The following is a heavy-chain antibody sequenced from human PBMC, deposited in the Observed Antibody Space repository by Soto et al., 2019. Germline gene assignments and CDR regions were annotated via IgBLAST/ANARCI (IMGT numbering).Heavy chain of an antibody. V-gene: IGHV4-59*07. CDR1: GGCISCPY. Sequence: SATQSLTCTVSGGCISCPYWRWIRQPPGKGLEWIGYIYYSGSTNYNPSLKSRVTISVDTSKNQFPLKPRSLTDAATDGYYCERFGTVGELYWGQGTLVTVS. J-gene: IGHJ4*02. CDR2: IYYSGST. CDR3: ERFGTVGELY. D-gene: IGHD3-10*01.